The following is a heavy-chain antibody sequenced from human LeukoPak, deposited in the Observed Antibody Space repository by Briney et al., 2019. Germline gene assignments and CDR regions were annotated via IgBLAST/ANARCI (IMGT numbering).Heavy chain of an antibody. Sequence: GGSLRLSCAASGFTFSTTAMTWVRQAPGKGLEWVSGISGSGVIDYAESVKGRFTISRDNSKNTLYLQMNSLRAEDTAVYYCAREKEWLRLGGSFDYWGQGTLVTVSS. V-gene: IGHV3-23*01. CDR1: GFTFSTTA. CDR3: AREKEWLRLGGSFDY. CDR2: ISGSGVI. D-gene: IGHD5-12*01. J-gene: IGHJ4*02.